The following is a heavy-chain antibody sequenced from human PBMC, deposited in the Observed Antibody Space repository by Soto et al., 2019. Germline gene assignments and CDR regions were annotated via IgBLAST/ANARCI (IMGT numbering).Heavy chain of an antibody. CDR3: ARGREIFGAVTPFEY. Sequence: SETLSLTCAVYGAPFSGYYWTWIRQPPGKGLEWIGEINHTGSTKYNPSIKSRVTISLDTSKNQFSLSLRSVTAADTAVYYCARGREIFGAVTPFEYWGQGTQVTVSS. V-gene: IGHV4-34*01. J-gene: IGHJ4*02. CDR1: GAPFSGYY. D-gene: IGHD3-3*01. CDR2: INHTGST.